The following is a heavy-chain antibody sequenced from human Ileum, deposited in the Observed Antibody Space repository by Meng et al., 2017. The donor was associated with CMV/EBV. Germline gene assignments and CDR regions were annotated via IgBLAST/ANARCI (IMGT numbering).Heavy chain of an antibody. V-gene: IGHV3-23*01. CDR1: GFTFSSYA. CDR2: ISGSGGST. J-gene: IGHJ3*02. D-gene: IGHD3-3*01. Sequence: GESLKISCAASGFTFSSYAMSWVRQAPGKGLEWVSAISGSGGSTYYADSVKGRFTISRGNSKNTLYLQMNSLRAEDTAVYYCAKGYHYYDFWSGPQYVDAFDIWGQGTMVTVSS. CDR3: AKGYHYYDFWSGPQYVDAFDI.